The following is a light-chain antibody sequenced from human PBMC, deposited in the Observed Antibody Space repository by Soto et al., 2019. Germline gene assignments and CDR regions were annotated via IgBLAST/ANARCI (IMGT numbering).Light chain of an antibody. CDR1: QSISSR. CDR2: KKS. CDR3: QLYNSYSLT. Sequence: DIQMTQSPSTLSASVGDRVTITCRAIQSISSRMAWYQQKPGKAPKLHIYKKSSSESGVSSRFSGRGSGTEFFLTIRSFLHGDFATYFCQLYNSYSLTFGEGTK. J-gene: IGKJ2*01. V-gene: IGKV1-5*03.